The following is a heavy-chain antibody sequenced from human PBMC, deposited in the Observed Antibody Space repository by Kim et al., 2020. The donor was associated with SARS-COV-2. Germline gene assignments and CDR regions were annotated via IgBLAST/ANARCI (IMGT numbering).Heavy chain of an antibody. Sequence: DSWKGRFTISRDNSKNTLYLQMNSLRAEDTAVYYCATSGSGSYYYYGMDVWGQGTTVTVSS. CDR3: ATSGSGSYYYYGMDV. D-gene: IGHD3-10*01. J-gene: IGHJ6*02. V-gene: IGHV3-30*03.